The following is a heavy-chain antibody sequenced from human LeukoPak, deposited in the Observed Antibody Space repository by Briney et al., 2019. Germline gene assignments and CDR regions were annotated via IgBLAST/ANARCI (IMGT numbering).Heavy chain of an antibody. J-gene: IGHJ3*02. V-gene: IGHV1-2*02. Sequence: ASVKVSCKASGYTFTGYYMHWVRQAPGQGLEWMGWINPNSGGTNYAQKFQGRVTMTRDTSISTAYMELSRLRSDDTAVYYCARGGTYYYDSSGYYYDAFDIWGQGTMVTVSS. D-gene: IGHD3-22*01. CDR3: ARGGTYYYDSSGYYYDAFDI. CDR2: INPNSGGT. CDR1: GYTFTGYY.